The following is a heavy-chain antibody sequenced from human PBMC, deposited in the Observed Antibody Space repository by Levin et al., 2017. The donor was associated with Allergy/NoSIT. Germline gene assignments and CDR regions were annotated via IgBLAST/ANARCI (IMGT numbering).Heavy chain of an antibody. Sequence: PSETLSLTCAVSGGSISSSNWWSWVRQPPGKGLEWIGEIYHSGSTNYNPSLKSRVTISVDKSKNQFSLKLSSVTAADTAVYYCARASRGGFWSGFLDYWGQGTLVTVSS. D-gene: IGHD3-3*01. J-gene: IGHJ4*02. CDR3: ARASRGGFWSGFLDY. V-gene: IGHV4-4*02. CDR2: IYHSGST. CDR1: GGSISSSNW.